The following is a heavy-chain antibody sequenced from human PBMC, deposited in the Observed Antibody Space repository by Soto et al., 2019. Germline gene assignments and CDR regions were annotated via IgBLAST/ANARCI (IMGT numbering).Heavy chain of an antibody. V-gene: IGHV1-69*12. D-gene: IGHD5-12*01. J-gene: IGHJ6*02. CDR3: ARDKDRLQFGGSYYYAMDV. CDR2: ISPIFPTP. CDR1: GGTFGNSA. Sequence: QVQLVQSGAEVKKPGSSVTVSCKASGGTFGNSAISWVRQAPGQGLGWMGGISPIFPTPAYAQKFQGRVTITADEATSTAYMQLTSLRSEDTAVYYCARDKDRLQFGGSYYYAMDVWGQGTTVTVSS.